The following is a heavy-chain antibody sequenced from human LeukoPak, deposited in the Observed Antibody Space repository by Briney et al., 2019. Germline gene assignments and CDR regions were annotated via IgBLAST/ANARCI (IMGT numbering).Heavy chain of an antibody. V-gene: IGHV3-53*01. CDR3: ARDQDYYYGMDV. CDR2: IYSGGST. Sequence: GGSLRLSCAASGFTVSSSYMSWVRQAPGKGLEWVSVIYSGGSTYYADSVKGRFTISRDNSKNTLYLQMNSLRAEDTAVYYCARDQDYYYGMDVWGQGTTVTVSS. CDR1: GFTVSSSY. J-gene: IGHJ6*02.